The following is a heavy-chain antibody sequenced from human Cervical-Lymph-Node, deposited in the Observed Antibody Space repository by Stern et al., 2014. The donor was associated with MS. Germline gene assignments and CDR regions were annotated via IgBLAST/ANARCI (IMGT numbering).Heavy chain of an antibody. CDR3: ARATDL. J-gene: IGHJ5*02. CDR1: GASITSHF. CDR2: IYYRGTT. Sequence: VQLLESGPGLLRPSATLSLTCNVSGASITSHFRSWIRQPPGKGLEWIGYIYYRGTTNYNATLKGRVAISINTSKPQFSLRLSSVTAADTAVYYCARATDLWGQGILVTVSS. V-gene: IGHV4-59*11.